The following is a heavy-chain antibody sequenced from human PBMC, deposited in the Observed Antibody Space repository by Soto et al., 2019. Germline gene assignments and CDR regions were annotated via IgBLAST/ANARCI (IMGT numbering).Heavy chain of an antibody. CDR1: GFTFSNAW. J-gene: IGHJ5*02. CDR2: IKSKTDGGKT. Sequence: EVQLVESGGGLVKPGGSLRLSCAASGFTFSNAWMNWVRQAPGKGLEWVGRIKSKTDGGKTEYAAPVKGRFTISRDDSKNTLYLQMNSLKTEDTAVYYCTTELVYGHGDPWGQGTLVTVSS. D-gene: IGHD3-10*01. CDR3: TTELVYGHGDP. V-gene: IGHV3-15*07.